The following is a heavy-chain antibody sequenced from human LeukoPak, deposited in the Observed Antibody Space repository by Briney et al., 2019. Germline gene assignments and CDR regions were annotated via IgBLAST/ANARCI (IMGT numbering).Heavy chain of an antibody. Sequence: PGGSLRLSCAASGFTFSSYAMSWVRQAPGEGLEWVSAISGSGGSTYYADSVKGRFTISRDNSKNTLYLQMNSLRAEDTAVYYCAKDRSYSSGWPPTHDAFDIWGQGTMVTVSS. CDR3: AKDRSYSSGWPPTHDAFDI. D-gene: IGHD3-22*01. V-gene: IGHV3-23*01. CDR2: ISGSGGST. J-gene: IGHJ3*02. CDR1: GFTFSSYA.